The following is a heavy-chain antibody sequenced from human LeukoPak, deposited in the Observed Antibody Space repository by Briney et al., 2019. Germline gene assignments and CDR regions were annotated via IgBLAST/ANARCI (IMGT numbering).Heavy chain of an antibody. J-gene: IGHJ5*02. Sequence: SVKVSCKASGGTFSSYAISWVRQAPGQGLEWMGGIIPIFGTANYAQKFQGRVTITTDESTSTAYMELSSLRSEDAAAYYCARRTPYSSTGGWFDPWGQGTLVTVSS. D-gene: IGHD6-13*01. CDR3: ARRTPYSSTGGWFDP. CDR2: IIPIFGTA. V-gene: IGHV1-69*05. CDR1: GGTFSSYA.